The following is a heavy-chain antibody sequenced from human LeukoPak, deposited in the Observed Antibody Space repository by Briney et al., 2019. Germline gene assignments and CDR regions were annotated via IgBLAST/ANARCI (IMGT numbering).Heavy chain of an antibody. Sequence: ASGKVSCKASGYTFTSYYMHWVRQAPGQGLEWMGIINPSGGSTSYAQKFQGRVTMTRDMSTSTVYMELSSLRSEDTAVYYCARERVAYSGYAGYFDYWGQGTLVTVSS. J-gene: IGHJ4*02. D-gene: IGHD5-12*01. CDR2: INPSGGST. CDR3: ARERVAYSGYAGYFDY. V-gene: IGHV1-46*01. CDR1: GYTFTSYY.